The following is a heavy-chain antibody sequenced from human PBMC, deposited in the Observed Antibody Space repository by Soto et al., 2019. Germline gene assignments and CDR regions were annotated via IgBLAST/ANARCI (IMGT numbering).Heavy chain of an antibody. CDR1: GGSISSYY. CDR3: ARNRYYYDSSGYLYYYGMDV. CDR2: IYYSGST. V-gene: IGHV4-59*08. D-gene: IGHD3-22*01. Sequence: SETLSLTCTVSGGSISSYYWSWIRQPPGKGLEWIGYIYYSGSTNYNPSLKSRVTISVDTSKNQFSLKLSSVTAADTAVYYCARNRYYYDSSGYLYYYGMDVWGQGTTVTVSS. J-gene: IGHJ6*02.